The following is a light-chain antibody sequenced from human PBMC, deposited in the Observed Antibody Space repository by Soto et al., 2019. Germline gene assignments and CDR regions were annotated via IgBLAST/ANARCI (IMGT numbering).Light chain of an antibody. CDR2: KVS. J-gene: IGKJ4*01. CDR1: QSLLYSDGNIY. CDR3: MQGTHWPLT. V-gene: IGKV2-30*01. Sequence: DVVMTQSPLSLPVTLGQPASISCRSSQSLLYSDGNIYLNWFQQRPGQSPRRLIYKVSNRDSGVXDXXSGSGSGTDFTLVISRVEAEDVGVYYCMQGTHWPLTFGGGTKVEIK.